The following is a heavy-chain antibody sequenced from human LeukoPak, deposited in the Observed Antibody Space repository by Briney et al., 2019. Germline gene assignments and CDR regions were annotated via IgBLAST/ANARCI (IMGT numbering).Heavy chain of an antibody. CDR2: FDPEDGET. CDR3: ASRYDSSGEFVDY. CDR1: GYTLTELS. Sequence: ASVKVSCKVSGYTLTELSMHLVRQAPGKGLEWMGGFDPEDGETIYAQKFQGRVTITADESTSTAYMELSSLRSEDTAVYYCASRYDSSGEFVDYWGQGTLVTVSS. J-gene: IGHJ4*02. D-gene: IGHD3-22*01. V-gene: IGHV1-24*01.